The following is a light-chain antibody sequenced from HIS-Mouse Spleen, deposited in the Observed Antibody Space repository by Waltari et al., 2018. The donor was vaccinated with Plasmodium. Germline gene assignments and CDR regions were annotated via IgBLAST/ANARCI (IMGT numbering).Light chain of an antibody. V-gene: IGLV2-11*01. CDR2: DVS. J-gene: IGLJ3*02. CDR3: QTWGTGIQV. Sequence: QSALTQPRPVSGSPGQSVTISCTGTSSDVCGYNYVSWYQQPPGKAPNLMIYDVSKRPSGVPDRFSGSKSGNTASLTISGLQAEDEADYYCQTWGTGIQVFGGGTKLTVL. CDR1: SSDVCGYNY.